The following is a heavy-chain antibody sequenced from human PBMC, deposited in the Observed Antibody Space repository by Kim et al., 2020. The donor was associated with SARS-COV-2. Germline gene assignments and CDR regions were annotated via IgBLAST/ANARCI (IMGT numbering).Heavy chain of an antibody. D-gene: IGHD3-16*01. CDR3: AKDMATGGIDY. Sequence: IGYADSVKGRFTISRDNAKNSLYLQMNSLRAEDTALYYCAKDMATGGIDYWGQGTLVTVSS. CDR2: I. V-gene: IGHV3-9*01. J-gene: IGHJ4*02.